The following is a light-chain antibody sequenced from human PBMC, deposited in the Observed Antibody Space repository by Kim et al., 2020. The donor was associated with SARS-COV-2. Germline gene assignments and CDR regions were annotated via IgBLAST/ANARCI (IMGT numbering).Light chain of an antibody. CDR2: LAS. CDR3: QQYDTSPYT. J-gene: IGKJ2*01. Sequence: LSPGESAPLSCSASQSVSSNYLAWYHQRPGQAPRLLIYLASTRATGAPDRFSGSGSGTDFTLTIRRLEPEDSGVFYCQQYDTSPYTFGQGTKLEI. CDR1: QSVSSNY. V-gene: IGKV3-20*01.